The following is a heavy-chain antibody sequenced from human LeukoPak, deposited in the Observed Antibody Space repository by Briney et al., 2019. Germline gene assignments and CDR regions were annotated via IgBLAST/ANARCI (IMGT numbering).Heavy chain of an antibody. CDR1: GFTFSSYE. J-gene: IGHJ4*02. D-gene: IGHD3-22*01. CDR3: ARDRHYYDSSGYYYSYYFDY. CDR2: ISSSGSTI. V-gene: IGHV3-48*03. Sequence: PGGSLRLSCAASGFTFSSYEMNWVRQAPGKGLEWVSYISSSGSTIYYADSVKGRFTISRDNAKNSLDLQMNSLRAEDTAVYYCARDRHYYDSSGYYYSYYFDYWGQGTLVTVSS.